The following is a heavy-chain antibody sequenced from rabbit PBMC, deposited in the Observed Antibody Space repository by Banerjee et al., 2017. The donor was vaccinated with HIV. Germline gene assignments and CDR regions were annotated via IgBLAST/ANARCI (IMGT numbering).Heavy chain of an antibody. CDR3: ARGNTPGGSGYNL. J-gene: IGHJ4*01. Sequence: QEQLVESGGGLVQPGGSLTLFCKVSGFSLSSYYMNWVRQAPGKGLEWIACIYTSSGRTWYASWAKGRFTISKTSSTTVTLQMTSLTAADTATYFCARGNTPGGSGYNLWGPGTLVTVS. V-gene: IGHV1S45*01. CDR1: GFSLSSYY. D-gene: IGHD1-1*01. CDR2: IYTSSGRT.